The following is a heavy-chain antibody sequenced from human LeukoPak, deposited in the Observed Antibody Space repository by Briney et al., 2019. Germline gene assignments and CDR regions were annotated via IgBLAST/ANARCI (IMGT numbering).Heavy chain of an antibody. CDR2: IYPGDSDT. CDR3: ARHRARGWWFGELAPRGSTHPIKY. V-gene: IGHV5-51*01. J-gene: IGHJ4*02. CDR1: GYSFTSYW. D-gene: IGHD3-10*01. Sequence: ESLKISCKGSGYSFTSYWIGWVRQMPGKGLEWMGIIYPGDSDTRYSPSFQGQVTISADKSISTAYLQWSSLKASDTAMYYCARHRARGWWFGELAPRGSTHPIKYWGQGTLVTVSS.